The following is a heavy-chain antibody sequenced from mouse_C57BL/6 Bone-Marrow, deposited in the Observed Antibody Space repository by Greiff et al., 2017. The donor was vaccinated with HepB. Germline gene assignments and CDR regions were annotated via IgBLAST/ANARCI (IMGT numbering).Heavy chain of an antibody. CDR1: GFSLTSYG. V-gene: IGHV2-5*01. Sequence: VKVVESGPGLVQPSQSLSITCTVSGFSLTSYGVHWVRQSPGKGLEWLGVIWRGGSTDYNAAFMSRLSITKDNSKSQVFFKMNSLQADDTAIYYCAKNRDSSGSWLAYWGQGTLVTVSA. CDR3: AKNRDSSGSWLAY. J-gene: IGHJ3*01. D-gene: IGHD3-2*02. CDR2: IWRGGST.